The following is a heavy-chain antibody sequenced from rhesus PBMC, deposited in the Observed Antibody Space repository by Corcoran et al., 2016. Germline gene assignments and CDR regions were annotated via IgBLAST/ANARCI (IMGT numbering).Heavy chain of an antibody. J-gene: IGHJ5-1*01. CDR3: ARDHGIAAGLGRFDV. Sequence: QVHLEESGPGLVKPSETLSLTCAVPGGSISGHDWNWIRQPPGTGLVWIGDSGGSSGLTAYNPSRKSRVTISTDPSKNQLSLRLSSVTAADTAVYYCARDHGIAAGLGRFDVWGPGVLVTVSS. CDR2: SGGSSGLT. CDR1: GGSISGHD. D-gene: IGHD6-13*01. V-gene: IGHV4-165*01.